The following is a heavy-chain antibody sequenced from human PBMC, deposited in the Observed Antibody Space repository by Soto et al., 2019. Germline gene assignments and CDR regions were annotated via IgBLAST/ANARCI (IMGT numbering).Heavy chain of an antibody. CDR2: IYYSGST. J-gene: IGHJ4*02. D-gene: IGHD2-15*01. CDR1: GGSISSSSYY. CDR3: ARHVVVAARGDYFDY. Sequence: SSETLSLTCTVSGGSISSSSYYWGWIRQPPGKGLEWIGSIYYSGSTYYNPSLKSRVTISVDTSKNQFSLKLSSVTAADTAVYYCARHVVVAARGDYFDYWGQGTLVTVSS. V-gene: IGHV4-39*01.